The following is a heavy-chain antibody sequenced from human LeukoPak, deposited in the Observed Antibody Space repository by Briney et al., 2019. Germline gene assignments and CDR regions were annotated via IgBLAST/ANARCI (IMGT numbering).Heavy chain of an antibody. D-gene: IGHD6-19*01. CDR1: GFTFSSYA. CDR2: ISGSGGST. V-gene: IGHV3-23*01. CDR3: AKDLVAGYDY. J-gene: IGHJ4*02. Sequence: GGSLRLSCAASGFTFSSYAMSWVRQAPGKWLEWVSAISGSGGSTYYADSVKGRFTISRDNSKNTLYLQINSLRAEDTAVYYCAKDLVAGYDYWGQGTLVTVSS.